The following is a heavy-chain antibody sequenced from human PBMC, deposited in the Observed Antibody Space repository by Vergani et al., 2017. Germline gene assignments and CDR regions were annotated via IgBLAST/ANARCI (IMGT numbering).Heavy chain of an antibody. CDR1: GGSITSSSYY. J-gene: IGHJ4*02. D-gene: IGHD3-3*02. CDR3: ASTDSCIFRYYPWDL. Sequence: QLHLQESGPGLVKPSETLSLTCTVSGGSITSSSYYWGWIRQPPGKGLEWIGNIYHSGGAYYNPSLKGRVTISVDTSKNQFSLEVTSVTAADTAVYFCASTDSCIFRYYPWDLWGQGTLVTVSS. CDR2: IYHSGGA. V-gene: IGHV4-39*01.